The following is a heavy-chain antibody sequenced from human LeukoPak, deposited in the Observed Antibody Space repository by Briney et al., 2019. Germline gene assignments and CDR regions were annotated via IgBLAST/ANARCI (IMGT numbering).Heavy chain of an antibody. V-gene: IGHV3-48*03. CDR3: ARVGDHYHWYLDL. J-gene: IGHJ2*01. CDR1: GFTFSSYE. D-gene: IGHD3-10*01. Sequence: GGSLRLSCAASGFTFSSYEMNWVRQAPGKGLEWVSYISTSGSDIKYADSVKGRFTISRDNAKNSLYLQMNSLRAEDTAVYYCARVGDHYHWYLDLWGRGTLVTASS. CDR2: ISTSGSDI.